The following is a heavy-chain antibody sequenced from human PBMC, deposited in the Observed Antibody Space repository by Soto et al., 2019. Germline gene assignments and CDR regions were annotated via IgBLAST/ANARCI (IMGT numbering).Heavy chain of an antibody. CDR2: ISVSGGST. J-gene: IGHJ4*02. Sequence: GGSLRLSCAASGFTFSSYAMSWVRQAPGKGLEWVSAISVSGGSTYYADSVKGRFTISRDNSKNTLYLQMNSLRAEDTAVYFCAKVSKKGYDFWSGYSYYDILTGCFDYWGQGTLVTVSS. CDR3: AKVSKKGYDFWSGYSYYDILTGCFDY. D-gene: IGHD3-3*01. CDR1: GFTFSSYA. V-gene: IGHV3-23*01.